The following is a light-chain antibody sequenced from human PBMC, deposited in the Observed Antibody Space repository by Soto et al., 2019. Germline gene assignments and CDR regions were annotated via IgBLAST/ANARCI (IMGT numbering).Light chain of an antibody. Sequence: EIVLKQSPGNLSLSPGERATLSCRASQSVSSSYLAWYQQKPGQAPRLLIYGASSRATGIPDRFSGSGSGTDFTLTISRLEPEDFAVYYCQQYGSSPTTFGQGTRLEIK. CDR1: QSVSSSY. CDR3: QQYGSSPTT. CDR2: GAS. J-gene: IGKJ5*01. V-gene: IGKV3-20*01.